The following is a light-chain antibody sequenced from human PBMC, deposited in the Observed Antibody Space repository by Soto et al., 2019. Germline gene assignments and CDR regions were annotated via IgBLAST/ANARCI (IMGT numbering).Light chain of an antibody. CDR3: SSYTASNILEV. CDR1: SSDIGASNS. Sequence: QSVLTQPPSASGSPGQSVTISCAGSSSDIGASNSVSWYQQHPGKAPKLLISEVTKRPSGVPDRFSGSKSGNTASLTVSGLQADDEADYYCSSYTASNILEVFGTGTKVTVL. CDR2: EVT. J-gene: IGLJ1*01. V-gene: IGLV2-8*01.